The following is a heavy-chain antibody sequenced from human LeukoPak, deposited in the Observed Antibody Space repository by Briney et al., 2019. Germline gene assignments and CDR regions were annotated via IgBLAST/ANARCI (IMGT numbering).Heavy chain of an antibody. CDR2: ISGSGGST. CDR1: GFTFSSYA. CDR3: AKGDIVVVPAAITGSELRFDP. V-gene: IGHV3-23*01. D-gene: IGHD2-2*01. Sequence: GGSLRLSCVASGFTFSSYAMSWVRQAPGKGLEWVSAISGSGGSTYYADSVKGRFTISRDNSKNTLYLQMNSLRAEDTAVYYCAKGDIVVVPAAITGSELRFDPWGQGTLVTVSS. J-gene: IGHJ5*02.